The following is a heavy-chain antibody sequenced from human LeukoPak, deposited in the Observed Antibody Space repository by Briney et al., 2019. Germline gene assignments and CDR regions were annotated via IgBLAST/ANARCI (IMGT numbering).Heavy chain of an antibody. CDR3: ARDNGYDFKYYYYYGMDV. V-gene: IGHV4-4*02. J-gene: IGHJ6*02. CDR1: GGSISSSNW. Sequence: SGTLSLTCAVSGGSISSSNWWSWVRQPPGKGLEWIGEIYHSGSTNYNPSLKSRVTISVDKSKNQFSLKLSSVTAADTAVYYCARDNGYDFKYYYYYGMDVWGQGTTVTVSS. D-gene: IGHD5-12*01. CDR2: IYHSGST.